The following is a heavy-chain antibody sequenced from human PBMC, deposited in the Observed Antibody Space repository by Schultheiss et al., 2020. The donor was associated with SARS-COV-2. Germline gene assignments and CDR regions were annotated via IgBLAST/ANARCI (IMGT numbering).Heavy chain of an antibody. J-gene: IGHJ6*03. CDR1: GGSISSYY. CDR2: IYTSGST. Sequence: SETLSLTCTVSGGSISSYYWSWIRQPAGKGLEWIGRIYTSGSTNYNPSLKSRVTMSVDTSKNQFSLKLSSVTAADTAVYYCARAGGYSYGDYYYYYYMDVWGKGTTVTVSS. D-gene: IGHD5-18*01. CDR3: ARAGGYSYGDYYYYYYMDV. V-gene: IGHV4-4*07.